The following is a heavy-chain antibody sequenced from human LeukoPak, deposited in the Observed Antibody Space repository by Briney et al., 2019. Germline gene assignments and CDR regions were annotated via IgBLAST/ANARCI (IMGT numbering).Heavy chain of an antibody. Sequence: GASVKVSCKSSGYTFTSHYMHRVRQAPGQGLEWMGIINPSGGSTSYAQKFQGRVTMTRDMSTSTDYMELSSLRSEDTAVYYCARDQSGEWELVSGWWFDPWGQGTLVTVSS. CDR3: ARDQSGEWELVSGWWFDP. D-gene: IGHD1-26*01. V-gene: IGHV1-46*01. CDR1: GYTFTSHY. J-gene: IGHJ5*02. CDR2: INPSGGST.